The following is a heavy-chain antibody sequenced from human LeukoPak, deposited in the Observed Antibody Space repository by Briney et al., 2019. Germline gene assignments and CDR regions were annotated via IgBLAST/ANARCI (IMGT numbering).Heavy chain of an antibody. J-gene: IGHJ6*03. V-gene: IGHV1-18*01. CDR2: ISAYNGNT. CDR3: ARDLVGVEVVPAARYYYYMDV. Sequence: ASVKVSCKASGYTFTSSGISWVRQAPGQGREWVGWISAYNGNTNYAQKLQGRVTMTTDTSTSTAYMELRRLGSDDAAVDYCARDLVGVEVVPAARYYYYMDVWGKGTTVTVS. D-gene: IGHD2-2*01. CDR1: GYTFTSSG.